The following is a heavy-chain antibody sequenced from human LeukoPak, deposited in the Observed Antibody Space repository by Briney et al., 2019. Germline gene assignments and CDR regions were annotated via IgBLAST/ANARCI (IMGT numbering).Heavy chain of an antibody. V-gene: IGHV4-59*01. Sequence: SETLSLTCTVSGGSITNYYWSWIRQPPGKGLEWIGYVYSSGNTNYNPSLESRVTISLDTSKNQFSLKLSSVTAADTAVYYCARGLWSNYFDYWGQGTLVTVSS. D-gene: IGHD3-3*01. CDR2: VYSSGNT. CDR3: ARGLWSNYFDY. CDR1: GGSITNYY. J-gene: IGHJ4*02.